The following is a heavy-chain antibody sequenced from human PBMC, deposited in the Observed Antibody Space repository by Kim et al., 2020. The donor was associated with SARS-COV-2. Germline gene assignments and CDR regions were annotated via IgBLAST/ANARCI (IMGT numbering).Heavy chain of an antibody. J-gene: IGHJ4*02. V-gene: IGHV3-7*03. Sequence: KGDGSERYYVDSVKGRYTISRYNAKSSLYLQMSSLRAEDTAVYYCAREQSWGQGTLVTVSS. CDR3: AREQS. CDR2: KGDGSER.